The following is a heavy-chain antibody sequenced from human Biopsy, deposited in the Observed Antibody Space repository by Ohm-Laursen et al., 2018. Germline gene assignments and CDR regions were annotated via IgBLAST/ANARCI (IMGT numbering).Heavy chain of an antibody. J-gene: IGHJ5*02. CDR2: IIPTFDTP. Sequence: VASVKVSCNASGGTFSSYVISWVRQAPGQGLEWMGRIIPTFDTPTYAPDFQGRVTFTADKSTGTAHLDLSRQRSEDTAIYYCAGGAAKGNPYDHWGQGTLVTVSS. CDR3: AGGAAKGNPYDH. CDR1: GGTFSSYV. D-gene: IGHD3-10*01. V-gene: IGHV1-69*06.